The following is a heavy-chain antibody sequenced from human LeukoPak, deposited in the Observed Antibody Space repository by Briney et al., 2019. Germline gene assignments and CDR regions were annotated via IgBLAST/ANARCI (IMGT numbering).Heavy chain of an antibody. Sequence: KESGPTLVKPTQTLTPTCTFSGFSLSTSGVGVGWIRQPPGLALQYLALIYWDDDKRYSPSLESRLTITKDTSKNQVVLTMTNMDPADTATYYCAHTLSPRKIFYWGQGTLVTVSS. CDR2: IYWDDDK. V-gene: IGHV2-5*02. D-gene: IGHD2/OR15-2a*01. J-gene: IGHJ4*02. CDR3: AHTLSPRKIFY. CDR1: GFSLSTSGVG.